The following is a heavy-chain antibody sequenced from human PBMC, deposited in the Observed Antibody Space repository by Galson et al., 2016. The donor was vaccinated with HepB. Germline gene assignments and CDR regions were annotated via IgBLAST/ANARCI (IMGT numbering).Heavy chain of an antibody. V-gene: IGHV3-72*01. CDR1: GFTFSDHY. J-gene: IGHJ3*02. CDR2: IRANDNRYST. CDR3: VRVGPWGNDAFDM. D-gene: IGHD3-16*01. Sequence: SLRLSCAASGFTFSDHYMDWVRQAPGRGLEWVGRIRANDNRYSTQYAASVKGRITNSRDDSKQSLYMEMRKVKTEDTAIYHCVRVGPWGNDAFDMWGRGTMVTASS.